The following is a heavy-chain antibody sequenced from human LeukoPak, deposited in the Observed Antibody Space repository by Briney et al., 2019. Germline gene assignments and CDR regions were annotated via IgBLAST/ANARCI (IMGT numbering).Heavy chain of an antibody. J-gene: IGHJ4*02. CDR1: GFTFSSYS. CDR2: ISSSSSYI. Sequence: GGSLRLSCAASGFTFSSYSMNWVRQAPGKGLEWVSSISSSSSYIYYADSVKGRFTISRDNAKNSLYLQMNSLRAEDTAVYYCARGRGLPGPLDYWGQGTLVTVSS. V-gene: IGHV3-21*01. D-gene: IGHD3-10*01. CDR3: ARGRGLPGPLDY.